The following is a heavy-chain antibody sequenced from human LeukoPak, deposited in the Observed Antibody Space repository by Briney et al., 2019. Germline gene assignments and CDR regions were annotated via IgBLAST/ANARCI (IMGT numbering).Heavy chain of an antibody. V-gene: IGHV1-24*01. CDR1: GYTLTELS. D-gene: IGHD4-23*01. CDR3: ATVNFRGGNSRYYYYYMDV. CDR2: FYPEDGET. J-gene: IGHJ6*03. Sequence: ASVKVSCKVSGYTLTELSMHWVRQAPGKGLEWMGGFYPEDGETIYAQKFQGRVTMTEDTSTDTAYMELSSLRSEDTAVYYCATVNFRGGNSRYYYYYMDVWGKGTTVTVSS.